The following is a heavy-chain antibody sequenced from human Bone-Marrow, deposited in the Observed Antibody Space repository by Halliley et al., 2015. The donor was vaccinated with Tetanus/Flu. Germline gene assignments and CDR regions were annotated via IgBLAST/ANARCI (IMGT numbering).Heavy chain of an antibody. V-gene: IGHV3-11*05. CDR1: GFTFSDYY. D-gene: IGHD3-22*01. Sequence: SLRLSCVASGFTFSDYYVSWIRQAPGKGPELVSYISRSSSYIAYADSVKGRFTISRDNSKNTLYLEMNSLRSEDTAVYYCAKDAIGYYLYYFDQWGQGTQVTVSS. CDR2: ISRSSSYI. J-gene: IGHJ4*02. CDR3: AKDAIGYYLYYFDQ.